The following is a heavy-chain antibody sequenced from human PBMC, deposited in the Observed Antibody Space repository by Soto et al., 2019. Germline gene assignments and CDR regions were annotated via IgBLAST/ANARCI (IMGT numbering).Heavy chain of an antibody. J-gene: IGHJ4*02. D-gene: IGHD1-26*01. CDR1: GYTFTSYY. V-gene: IGHV1-46*01. CDR2: INPSGGST. Sequence: QVQLVQSGAEVKKPGASVKVSCKASGYTFTSYYMHWVRQAPGQGLEWMGIINPSGGSTSYAQKVQSRVTITRDTSTSTVYMELSSLRSEDTAVYYCASSSGSYLQEMDYWGQGTLVTVSS. CDR3: ASSSGSYLQEMDY.